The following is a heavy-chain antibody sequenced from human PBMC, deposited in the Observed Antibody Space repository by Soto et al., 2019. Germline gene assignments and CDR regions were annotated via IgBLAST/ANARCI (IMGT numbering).Heavy chain of an antibody. J-gene: IGHJ4*02. Sequence: EGSLRLSCAASGFTFSSYAMSWVRQAPGKGLEWVSAISGSGGSTYYADSVKGRFTISRDNSKNTLYLQMNSLRAEDTAVYYCAKRDDYYDSSGYYLDYWGQGTLVTVSS. CDR1: GFTFSSYA. CDR3: AKRDDYYDSSGYYLDY. CDR2: ISGSGGST. V-gene: IGHV3-23*01. D-gene: IGHD3-22*01.